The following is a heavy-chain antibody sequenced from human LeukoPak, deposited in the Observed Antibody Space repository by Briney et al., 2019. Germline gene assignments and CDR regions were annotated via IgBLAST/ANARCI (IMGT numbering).Heavy chain of an antibody. V-gene: IGHV4-39*07. D-gene: IGHD1-26*01. CDR2: IYYSGST. J-gene: IGHJ3*02. CDR1: GGSISSRTYY. Sequence: SETLSLTCTVSGGSISSRTYYWGWIRQPPGKGLEWIGSIYYSGSTYYKPSLKSRVTISVDTSKNQFSLKLSSVTAADTAVFYCARVSGNYYPEAFDIWGQGTMITVSS. CDR3: ARVSGNYYPEAFDI.